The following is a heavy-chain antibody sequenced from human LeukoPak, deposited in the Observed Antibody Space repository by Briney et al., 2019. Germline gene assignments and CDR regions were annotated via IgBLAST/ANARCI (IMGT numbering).Heavy chain of an antibody. CDR2: ISPSRGSI. CDR1: GFTFSDYT. CDR3: ARDRDWAFDH. D-gene: IGHD2-21*01. Sequence: GGSLRLSCAASGFTFSDYTLNWVRQAPGKGLEWLSYISPSRGSIAYADSVKGRFTISSDSAKNSVYLQINNLRAEDTAVYYCARDRDWAFDHWGQGILVTVSS. J-gene: IGHJ4*02. V-gene: IGHV3-48*01.